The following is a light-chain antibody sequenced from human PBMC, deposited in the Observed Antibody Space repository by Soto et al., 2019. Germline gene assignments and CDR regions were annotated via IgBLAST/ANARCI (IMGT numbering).Light chain of an antibody. V-gene: IGKV1-33*01. CDR2: DAS. CDR1: QDISNY. Sequence: IPMTQSPSSLSASVGDRDTITCQASQDISNYLNWYQQKPGKAPKLLIYDASNLETGVPSRFSGSGSGTDFTFTISSLQPEDIATYYCQQYDNLPLTFGGGTKVEIK. CDR3: QQYDNLPLT. J-gene: IGKJ4*01.